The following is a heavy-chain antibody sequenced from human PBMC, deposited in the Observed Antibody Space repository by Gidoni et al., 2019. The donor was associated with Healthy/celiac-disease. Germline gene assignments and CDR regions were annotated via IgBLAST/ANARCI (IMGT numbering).Heavy chain of an antibody. CDR2: ISSSGSTI. Sequence: EVQLVESGGGLVQPGGSLRLSCAASGFTFSSYEMNWVRQAPGKGLEWVSYISSSGSTIYYADSVKGRFTISRDNAKNSLYLQMNSLRAEDTAVYYCARDAWGGIWGSYRFFDYWGQGTLVTVSS. J-gene: IGHJ4*02. D-gene: IGHD3-16*02. CDR3: ARDAWGGIWGSYRFFDY. CDR1: GFTFSSYE. V-gene: IGHV3-48*03.